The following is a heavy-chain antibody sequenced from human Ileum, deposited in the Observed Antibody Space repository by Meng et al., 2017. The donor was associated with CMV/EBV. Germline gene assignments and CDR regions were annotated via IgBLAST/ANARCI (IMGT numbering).Heavy chain of an antibody. CDR1: GFIFSSYA. Sequence: GGSLRLSCAASGFIFSSYAMHWVRQAPGKGLEWVAVISNDGSNKYYADSVKGRFTISRDNAKNSLYLQMNSLRAEDTAVYYCARAHYSGYVVTNYFDYWGQGTLVTVSS. J-gene: IGHJ4*02. V-gene: IGHV3-30-3*01. D-gene: IGHD5-12*01. CDR2: ISNDGSNK. CDR3: ARAHYSGYVVTNYFDY.